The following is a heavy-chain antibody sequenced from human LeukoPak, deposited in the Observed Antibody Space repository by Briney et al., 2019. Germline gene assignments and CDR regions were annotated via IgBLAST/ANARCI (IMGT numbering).Heavy chain of an antibody. CDR3: ARVNYYDSSGYPAGPLDY. Sequence: PGGSLRLSCAASGFTFSDYYMSWTPQAPGKGLEWFSYISSSSSYTNYAHSGKGRFTISRDNPKNSLYLQMNSLRAEGTAVYYCARVNYYDSSGYPAGPLDYWGQGTLVTVSS. CDR1: GFTFSDYY. V-gene: IGHV3-11*06. J-gene: IGHJ4*02. CDR2: ISSSSSYT. D-gene: IGHD3-22*01.